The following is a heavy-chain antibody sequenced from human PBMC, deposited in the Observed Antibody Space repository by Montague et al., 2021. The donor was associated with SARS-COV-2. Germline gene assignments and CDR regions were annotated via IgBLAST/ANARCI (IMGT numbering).Heavy chain of an antibody. CDR3: ARREDYYGSGSYPN. D-gene: IGHD3-10*01. V-gene: IGHV4-34*01. CDR1: GGSFNGYY. CDR2: ISHSGST. J-gene: IGHJ4*02. Sequence: SETLSLTCAVYGGSFNGYYWSWIRQPPGKGLEWIGEISHSGSTYYNPSLKSRVTISVDTSKSQFSLKLSSVTAADTAVYYCARREDYYGSGSYPNWGQGTLVTVSS.